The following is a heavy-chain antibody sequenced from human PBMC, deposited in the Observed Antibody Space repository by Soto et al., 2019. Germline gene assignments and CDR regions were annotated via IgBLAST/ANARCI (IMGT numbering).Heavy chain of an antibody. V-gene: IGHV1-8*01. J-gene: IGHJ6*03. CDR2: MNPNSGNT. D-gene: IGHD3-16*01. CDR1: GYTFTSYD. CDR3: ARGGKGAGGYYYYMDV. Sequence: ASVKVSCKASGYTFTSYDINWVRQATGQGLEWMGWMNPNSGNTGYAQKFQGRVTMTRNTSISTAYMELSSLRSEDTAVYYCARGGKGAGGYYYYMDVWGKGTTVTVSS.